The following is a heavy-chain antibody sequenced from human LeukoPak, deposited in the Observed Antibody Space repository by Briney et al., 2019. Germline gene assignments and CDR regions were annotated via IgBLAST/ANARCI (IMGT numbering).Heavy chain of an antibody. CDR1: GYTFTGYY. V-gene: IGHV1-2*02. Sequence: EASVKVSCKASGYTFTGYYMHWVRQAPGQGLEWMGWINPNSGGTNHAQKFQGRATMTRDTSISTAYMELSRLRSDDTAVYYCAREGVGIVVVPAAEFDYWGQGTLVTVSS. J-gene: IGHJ4*02. D-gene: IGHD2-2*03. CDR3: AREGVGIVVVPAAEFDY. CDR2: INPNSGGT.